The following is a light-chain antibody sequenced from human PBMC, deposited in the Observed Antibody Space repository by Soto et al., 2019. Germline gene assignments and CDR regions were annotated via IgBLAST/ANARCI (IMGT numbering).Light chain of an antibody. V-gene: IGKV1-5*01. Sequence: DIQMTQSPSTLSASVGDRVTITCRASQSIGNWLAWYQQKPGKAPKFLIYDASSLEAGVPSRFSGSGSGTEFTLTIGSLQPDDFATYYCQQYDSYSPTFGQGTKVEIK. CDR3: QQYDSYSPT. CDR1: QSIGNW. J-gene: IGKJ1*01. CDR2: DAS.